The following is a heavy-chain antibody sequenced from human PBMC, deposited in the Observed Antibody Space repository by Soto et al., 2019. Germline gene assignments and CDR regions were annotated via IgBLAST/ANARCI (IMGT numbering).Heavy chain of an antibody. D-gene: IGHD2-21*01. J-gene: IGHJ4*02. Sequence: PGGSLRLSCAASEIIFNGFGMHWVRQAPGKGLEWVAVIRYDGSDIHYADSVKGRFTISRDNSKNTLYLQMDSLRGENTAVYYNSRDRVGAWAYSGCFDHWGQGTLVTVSS. CDR1: EIIFNGFG. CDR3: SRDRVGAWAYSGCFDH. CDR2: IRYDGSDI. V-gene: IGHV3-33*01.